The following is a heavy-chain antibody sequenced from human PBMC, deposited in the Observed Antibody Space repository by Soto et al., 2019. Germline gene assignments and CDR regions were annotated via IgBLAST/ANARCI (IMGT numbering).Heavy chain of an antibody. CDR3: AKEDDLWTNGHFDI. J-gene: IGHJ3*02. V-gene: IGHV3-23*01. CDR2: INGNGGSA. D-gene: IGHD3-3*01. Sequence: EEQLLESGGGWVQPGGSLRLSCAASGFTFSSYDMSWVRQAPGKGLEWVSAINGNGGSAYYADSVKGRFTISRDNSRNTLDVQMNSLRSEDTAIYYCAKEDDLWTNGHFDIWGQGTLVTVSS. CDR1: GFTFSSYD.